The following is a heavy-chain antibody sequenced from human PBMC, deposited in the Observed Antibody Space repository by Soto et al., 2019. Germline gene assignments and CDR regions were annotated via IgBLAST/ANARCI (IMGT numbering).Heavy chain of an antibody. V-gene: IGHV3-21*01. CDR3: ARGFYSSSSEDAFDI. J-gene: IGHJ3*02. Sequence: GGSLRLSCAASGFTFSSYSMNWVRQAPGKGLEWVSSISSSSSYIYYADSVKGRFTISRDNAKNSLYLQMNSLRAEDAAVYYCARGFYSSSSEDAFDIWGQGTMVTVSS. D-gene: IGHD6-6*01. CDR2: ISSSSSYI. CDR1: GFTFSSYS.